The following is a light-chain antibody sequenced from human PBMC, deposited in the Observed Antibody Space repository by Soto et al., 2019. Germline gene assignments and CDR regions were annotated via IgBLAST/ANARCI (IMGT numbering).Light chain of an antibody. V-gene: IGKV3-20*01. CDR1: QSVRSNY. Sequence: EIVLTQSPDTLSLSPGERATLSCRASQSVRSNYLVWYQQKPGQAPRFLIYDASSRATGIPDRFSGSGSGTDFPFTFCSLEPEDFGVYYCQKYGSSPLTSGGGTKGDIK. CDR2: DAS. J-gene: IGKJ4*01. CDR3: QKYGSSPLT.